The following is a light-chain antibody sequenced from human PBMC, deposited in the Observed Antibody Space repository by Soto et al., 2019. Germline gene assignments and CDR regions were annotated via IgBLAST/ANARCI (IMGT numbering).Light chain of an antibody. Sequence: QSALTQPASVSGPLGQSIVISCTGSSSDIGSYDLVSWYQQYPGKAPKVVIFEGTKRPSGVSNRFSGSKSGNTASLTISGLQTEDEADYYCCSYAGSRTYVLGAGTKV. CDR2: EGT. J-gene: IGLJ1*01. CDR1: SSDIGSYDL. V-gene: IGLV2-23*01. CDR3: CSYAGSRTYV.